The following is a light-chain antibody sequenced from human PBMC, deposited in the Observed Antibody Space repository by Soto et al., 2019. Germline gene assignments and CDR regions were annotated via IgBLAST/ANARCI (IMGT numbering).Light chain of an antibody. CDR3: SSFTRSNTWV. CDR2: EVS. Sequence: QSVLTQPASVSGSPGHSITISCTGTNSDVGGYSYVSWFQQHPGKAPKLIIYEVSNRPSGVSIRFSGSKSGNTASLTGSGLQAEDEADYYCSSFTRSNTWVIGGGTKLTVL. V-gene: IGLV2-14*01. CDR1: NSDVGGYSY. J-gene: IGLJ3*02.